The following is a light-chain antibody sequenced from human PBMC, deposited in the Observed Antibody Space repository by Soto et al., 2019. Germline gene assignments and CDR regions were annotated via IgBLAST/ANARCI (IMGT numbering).Light chain of an antibody. Sequence: IQLTQSPSFLSASVGNRVTITCRASQGISSYLAWYQQKPGKAPKLXIYAASTLQSGVPSRFSGSESGTEFTLTISSLQPEDFATYYCQQLNTYPLTFGGGTKVDIK. CDR1: QGISSY. V-gene: IGKV1-9*01. CDR3: QQLNTYPLT. CDR2: AAS. J-gene: IGKJ4*01.